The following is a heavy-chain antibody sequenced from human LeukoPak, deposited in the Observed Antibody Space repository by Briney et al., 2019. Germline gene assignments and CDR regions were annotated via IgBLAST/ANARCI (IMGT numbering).Heavy chain of an antibody. CDR3: GMGFITMVRGVTNTHYYYYGMDV. CDR2: INHSGST. J-gene: IGHJ6*02. V-gene: IGHV4-34*01. CDR1: GVSFSGYY. Sequence: SETLSLTCAVYGVSFSGYYWSWIRQPPGKGLEWIGEINHSGSTNYNPTLKSRVTISVDTSKNQFSLKLSFVTAADTAVYYCGMGFITMVRGVTNTHYYYYGMDVWGQGTTVTVSS. D-gene: IGHD3-10*01.